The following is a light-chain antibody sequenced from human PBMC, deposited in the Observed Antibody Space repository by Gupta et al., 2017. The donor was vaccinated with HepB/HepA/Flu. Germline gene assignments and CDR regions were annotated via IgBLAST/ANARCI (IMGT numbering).Light chain of an antibody. V-gene: IGKV3-11*01. Sequence: EIVLTQSPATLSLSPGERATLSCRASQNVGTSLAWYQQKPGQAPRLLIYEASNRATDIPARFSGSGSGTDFTRTCISIEPEDFEGYDCQQNNNFGEGTRLEIK. CDR1: QNVGTS. J-gene: IGKJ5*01. CDR3: QQNNN. CDR2: EAS.